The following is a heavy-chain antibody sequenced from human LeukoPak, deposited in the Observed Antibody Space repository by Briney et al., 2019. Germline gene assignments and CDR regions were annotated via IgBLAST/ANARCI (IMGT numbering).Heavy chain of an antibody. D-gene: IGHD2-15*01. J-gene: IGHJ6*02. CDR1: GFTFSSFA. CDR2: ISYDGYTK. Sequence: GGSLRLSCAASGFTFSSFAMHWVRQAPGKGLEWVSVISYDGYTKYYADSVTGRFTISRDNSKNTLFLQMNSLRDEDTAVYYCARVGCRGGSCSSRGDYYYGMDVWGQGTTVTVSS. CDR3: ARVGCRGGSCSSRGDYYYGMDV. V-gene: IGHV3-30-3*01.